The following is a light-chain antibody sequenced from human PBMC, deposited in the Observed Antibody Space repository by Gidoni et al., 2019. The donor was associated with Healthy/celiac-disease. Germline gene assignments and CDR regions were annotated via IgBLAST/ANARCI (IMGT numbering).Light chain of an antibody. CDR1: QSISSY. J-gene: IGKJ4*01. CDR3: QQSYSTPLP. Sequence: DIQITQSPSSLSASVGDRVTITCRASQSISSYLNWYKQKPGNAPKLLIYAASSLQSGVPSRFSGSGSGTDFTLTISSLQPEDFATYYCQQSYSTPLPFGGGTKVEIK. V-gene: IGKV1-39*01. CDR2: AAS.